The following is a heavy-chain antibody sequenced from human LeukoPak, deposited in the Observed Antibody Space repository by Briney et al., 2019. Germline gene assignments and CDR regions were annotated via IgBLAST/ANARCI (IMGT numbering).Heavy chain of an antibody. CDR3: AKMDDYGDYASPDY. D-gene: IGHD4-17*01. V-gene: IGHV3-33*06. CDR2: IWYDGSNK. CDR1: GFTFSSYG. Sequence: GGSLRLSCAASGFTFSSYGMHWVRQAPGKGLEWMAVIWYDGSNKYYADSVKGRFTISRDNSKNTLYLQMNSLRAEDTAVYYCAKMDDYGDYASPDYWGQGTLVTVSS. J-gene: IGHJ4*02.